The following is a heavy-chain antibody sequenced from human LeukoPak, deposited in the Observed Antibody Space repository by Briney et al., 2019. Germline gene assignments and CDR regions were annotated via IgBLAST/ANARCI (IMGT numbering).Heavy chain of an antibody. Sequence: GGSLRLSCAASGFTFSSYAMSWVRQAPGKGLEWVSAISGSGGSTYYADSVKGRFTISRDNSKNTLYLQMNSLRAEDTAVYYCSKVRAAGTEFDYWGQGTLVTVSS. J-gene: IGHJ4*02. CDR3: SKVRAAGTEFDY. D-gene: IGHD6-13*01. CDR2: ISGSGGST. CDR1: GFTFSSYA. V-gene: IGHV3-23*01.